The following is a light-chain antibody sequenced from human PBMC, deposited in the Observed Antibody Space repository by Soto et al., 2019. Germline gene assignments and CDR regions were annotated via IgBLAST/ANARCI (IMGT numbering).Light chain of an antibody. Sequence: QSALTQPASVSGSPGQSITISCTGTSSDVGSYNLVSWYQQHPGKAPKVMIYEVSKRPSGVPNRFSGSKSGNTASLTISGLQAEDEADYYCCSYAGSSPYVFGTGTQLTVL. CDR1: SSDVGSYNL. CDR2: EVS. J-gene: IGLJ1*01. V-gene: IGLV2-23*02. CDR3: CSYAGSSPYV.